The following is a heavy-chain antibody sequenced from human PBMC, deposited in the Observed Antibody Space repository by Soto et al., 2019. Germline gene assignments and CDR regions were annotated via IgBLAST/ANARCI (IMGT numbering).Heavy chain of an antibody. D-gene: IGHD3-10*01. CDR2: IATYNSNR. V-gene: IGHV1-18*01. Sequence: HLVQSGPEVKKPGASITVSCKTSGDTFTNFGLSWVRQAPGQGLEWMGWIATYNSNRNYAQKFQGRITLTTATSTSTAYMELKSLGYDDTAVYYCARVIRGVVNWFDPWGPGTLVTVSS. CDR1: GDTFTNFG. CDR3: ARVIRGVVNWFDP. J-gene: IGHJ5*02.